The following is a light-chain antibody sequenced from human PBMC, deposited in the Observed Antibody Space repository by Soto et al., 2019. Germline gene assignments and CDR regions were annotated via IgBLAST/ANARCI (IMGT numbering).Light chain of an antibody. J-gene: IGLJ2*01. CDR3: QSYDSSLSGSV. V-gene: IGLV1-40*01. CDR1: SSNIGAGYD. CDR2: GNS. Sequence: QSVLTQPPSVSGAPGQRVTISCTGSSSNIGAGYDVHWYQQLPGTAPKLLIYGNSNRPSGVPDRFSGSKSGTLASQAITGLQAEDEADYYCQSYDSSLSGSVFGGGTKLTVL.